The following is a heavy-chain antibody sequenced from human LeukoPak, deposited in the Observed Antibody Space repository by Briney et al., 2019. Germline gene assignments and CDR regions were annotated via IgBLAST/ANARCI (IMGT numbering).Heavy chain of an antibody. CDR1: GGSISSGGYS. V-gene: IGHV4-30-2*01. D-gene: IGHD4-17*01. Sequence: PSETLSLTCTVSGGSISSGGYSWSWIRQPPGKGLEWIGYIYHSGGTYYNPSLKSRVSISEDRSKNQLSLKLSSLTAADTAVYYCATRLLYGEGFDYWGQGTLVTVSS. CDR3: ATRLLYGEGFDY. J-gene: IGHJ4*02. CDR2: IYHSGGT.